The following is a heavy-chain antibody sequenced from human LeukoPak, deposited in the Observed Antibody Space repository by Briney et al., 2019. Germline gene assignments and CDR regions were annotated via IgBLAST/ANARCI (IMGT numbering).Heavy chain of an antibody. D-gene: IGHD6-19*01. CDR2: IKQDGSEK. J-gene: IGHJ4*02. Sequence: PGGSLRLSCAASGFTFSSYWMSWVRQAPGKGLEWVANIKQDGSEKYYVDSVKGRFTISRDNAKNSLYLQMNSLRAEDTAVYYCARGGGWGTYYFDYWGQGTPVTVSS. V-gene: IGHV3-7*01. CDR1: GFTFSSYW. CDR3: ARGGGWGTYYFDY.